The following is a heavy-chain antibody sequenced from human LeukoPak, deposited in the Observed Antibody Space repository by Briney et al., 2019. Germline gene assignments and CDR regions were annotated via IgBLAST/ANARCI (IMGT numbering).Heavy chain of an antibody. CDR1: GFTVSSNY. Sequence: GGSLRLSCAASGFTVSSNYMSWVRQAPGKGLEWVSIIYSGGSTFYADSVKGRFTISRDNSKSTLYIQMNSLRAEDTAVYYCARAKPKNMVRGLIMRRESRYYFDYWGQGTLVTVSS. V-gene: IGHV3-53*01. J-gene: IGHJ4*02. CDR3: ARAKPKNMVRGLIMRRESRYYFDY. D-gene: IGHD3-10*01. CDR2: IYSGGST.